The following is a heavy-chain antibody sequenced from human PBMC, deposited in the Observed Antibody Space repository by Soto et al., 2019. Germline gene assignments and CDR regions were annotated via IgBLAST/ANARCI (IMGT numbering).Heavy chain of an antibody. CDR3: ATLPSGSSPYFDN. D-gene: IGHD1-26*01. V-gene: IGHV4-61*08. Sequence: SVTLSLTCAVSGGSISSGGYSWSWIRQPPGKGLEWIGYIYYTGSTKYNPSLKSRVTISVDTSKNQFSLKLTSVTAADTAVYYCATLPSGSSPYFDNWGLGTLVTVSS. J-gene: IGHJ4*02. CDR2: IYYTGST. CDR1: GGSISSGGYS.